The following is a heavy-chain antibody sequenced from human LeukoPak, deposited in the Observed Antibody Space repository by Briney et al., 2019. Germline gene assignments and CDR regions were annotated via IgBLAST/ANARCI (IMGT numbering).Heavy chain of an antibody. CDR1: GFTFSSYA. V-gene: IGHV3-15*01. Sequence: GGSLRLSCAASGFTFSSYAMSWVRQAPGKGLEWVGRIKSKNDGGTTDYAAAVKGRFTISGDDSKNTLYLQMNSLKTEDTAVYYCTTYYDFWSGSMDNWFDPWGQGTLVTVSS. J-gene: IGHJ5*02. D-gene: IGHD3-3*01. CDR3: TTYYDFWSGSMDNWFDP. CDR2: IKSKNDGGTT.